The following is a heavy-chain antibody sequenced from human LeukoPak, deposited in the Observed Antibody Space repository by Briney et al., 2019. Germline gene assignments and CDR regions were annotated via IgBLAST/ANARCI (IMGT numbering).Heavy chain of an antibody. J-gene: IGHJ4*02. CDR3: ARGSPYCSSTSCPFVDY. Sequence: GSLRLSCAASGFTFSSYAMSWIRQPPGKGLEWIGEINHSGSTNYNPSLKSRVTISVDTSKNQFSLKLSSVTAADTAVYYCARGSPYCSSTSCPFVDYGGQGTLVTVSS. CDR2: INHSGST. CDR1: GFTFSSYA. V-gene: IGHV4-34*01. D-gene: IGHD2-2*01.